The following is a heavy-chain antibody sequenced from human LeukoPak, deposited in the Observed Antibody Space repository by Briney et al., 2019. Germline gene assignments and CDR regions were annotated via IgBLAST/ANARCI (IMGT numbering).Heavy chain of an antibody. CDR3: ARSRIYDSSGYDY. J-gene: IGHJ4*02. CDR1: GGSISSYF. V-gene: IGHV4-59*08. D-gene: IGHD3-22*01. CDR2: IYYSGST. Sequence: SETLSLTCTVSGGSISSYFWTWIRQPPGKGLEWIGYIYYSGSTNYNPSLKSRVTISLDTSKNHFSLKLSSVTAADTAVYYCARSRIYDSSGYDYWGQGTLVTVSS.